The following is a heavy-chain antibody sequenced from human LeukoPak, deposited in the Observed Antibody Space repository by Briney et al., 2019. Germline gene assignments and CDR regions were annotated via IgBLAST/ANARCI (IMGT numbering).Heavy chain of an antibody. D-gene: IGHD6-19*01. CDR2: IYYSGST. J-gene: IGHJ4*02. V-gene: IGHV4-61*01. CDR1: GGSISSSSYY. Sequence: SSETLSLTCTISGGSISSSSYYWSWIRQPPGKGLEWIGYIYYSGSTNYNPSLKSRVTMSVDTSKKQFSLKLSSVTAADTAVYYCARARNSGPLDYWGQGTLVTVSS. CDR3: ARARNSGPLDY.